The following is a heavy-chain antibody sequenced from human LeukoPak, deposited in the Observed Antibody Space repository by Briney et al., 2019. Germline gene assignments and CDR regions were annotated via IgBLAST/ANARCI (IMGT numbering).Heavy chain of an antibody. J-gene: IGHJ4*02. V-gene: IGHV3-21*01. D-gene: IGHD3-10*01. Sequence: GGSLRLSCAASGFTFSSYSMNWVRQAPGKGLEWVSSISSSSSYIYYADSVKGRFTISRDNAKNSLYLQMNSLRAEDTAVYYCATELGSGSYYMAYWGQGTLVTVSS. CDR2: ISSSSSYI. CDR1: GFTFSSYS. CDR3: ATELGSGSYYMAY.